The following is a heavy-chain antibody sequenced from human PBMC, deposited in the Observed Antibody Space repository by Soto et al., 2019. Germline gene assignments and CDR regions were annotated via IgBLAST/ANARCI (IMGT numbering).Heavy chain of an antibody. CDR3: ARDPLEECSGGSCHPYYYYGMDV. V-gene: IGHV3-11*06. D-gene: IGHD2-15*01. CDR1: GFTFSDYY. CDR2: ISSSSSYT. J-gene: IGHJ6*02. Sequence: QVQLVESGGGLVKPGGSLRLSCAASGFTFSDYYMSWIRQAPGKGLEWVSYISSSSSYTNYADSVKGRFTISRDNAKNSLYLQMNSLGAEDTAVYYCARDPLEECSGGSCHPYYYYGMDVWGQGTTVTVSS.